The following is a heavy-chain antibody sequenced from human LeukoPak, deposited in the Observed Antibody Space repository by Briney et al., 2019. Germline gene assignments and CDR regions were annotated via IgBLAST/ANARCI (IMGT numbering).Heavy chain of an antibody. J-gene: IGHJ4*02. CDR3: VRGGGLLSY. Sequence: GGSLRLSCETSGFTFSNHWMGWVRQAPGKGLEWVANIQENGNDKYYVDSVKGRFTISRDNAENSLHLQMNSLRAEDTAVYYCVRGGGLLSYWGQGILVTVSS. V-gene: IGHV3-7*01. CDR2: IQENGNDK. CDR1: GFTFSNHW. D-gene: IGHD2-15*01.